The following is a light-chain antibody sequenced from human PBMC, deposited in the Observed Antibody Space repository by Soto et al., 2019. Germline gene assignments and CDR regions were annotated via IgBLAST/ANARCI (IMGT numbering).Light chain of an antibody. CDR3: LSYTSTTMYV. CDR1: SSDIGYYNY. V-gene: IGLV2-14*03. J-gene: IGLJ1*01. Sequence: QSALTQPASVSGSPGQSITISCTGSSSDIGYYNYVSWYQHHPGKAPQLIIFDVVNRPSGVSNRFSGSKSGNTASLTIFGLQAEDEADYYCLSYTSTTMYVLGTGTKLTVL. CDR2: DVV.